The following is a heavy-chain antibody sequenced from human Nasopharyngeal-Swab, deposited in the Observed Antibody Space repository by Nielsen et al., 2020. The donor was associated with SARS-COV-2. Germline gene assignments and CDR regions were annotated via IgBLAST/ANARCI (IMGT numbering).Heavy chain of an antibody. CDR1: GYSFTSYW. Sequence: GESLKISCEGSGYSFTSYWIGWVRQMPGKGLEWMGIIYPGDTDTRYSPSFQGQVTISADKSISTAYLQWSSLKASDTAMYYCARRGRDGYNFIDYWGQGTLVTVSS. V-gene: IGHV5-51*01. CDR3: ARRGRDGYNFIDY. J-gene: IGHJ4*02. D-gene: IGHD5-24*01. CDR2: IYPGDTDT.